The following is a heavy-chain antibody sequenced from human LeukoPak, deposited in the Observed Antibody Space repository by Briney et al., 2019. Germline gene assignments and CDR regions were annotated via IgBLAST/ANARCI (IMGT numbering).Heavy chain of an antibody. V-gene: IGHV1-18*01. CDR1: GYTLTSYG. CDR3: ARGAMGLWSSDFDY. D-gene: IGHD4/OR15-4a*01. CDR2: ISAYNGNT. Sequence: GASVKVSCKASGYTLTSYGISWVRKAPGQGLEWMGWISAYNGNTNYAQKLQGRVTMTTDTSTSTAYMELRGLRSDDTAVYYCARGAMGLWSSDFDYWGQGTLVTVSS. J-gene: IGHJ4*02.